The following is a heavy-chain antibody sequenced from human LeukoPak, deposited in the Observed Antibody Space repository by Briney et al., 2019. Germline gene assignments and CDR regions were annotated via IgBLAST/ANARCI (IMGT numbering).Heavy chain of an antibody. CDR1: GFTVSSTY. CDR3: ARGAGNRVAAYAF. D-gene: IGHD6-25*01. V-gene: IGHV3-53*01. CDR2: IYSAGTP. J-gene: IGHJ4*02. Sequence: GGSLRLSCAASGFTVSSTYMSWVRQAPGKGLEWVSVIYSAGTPYYADSVNGRFTISRDTSKNTLYLQMNSLRADDTAMYYCARGAGNRVAAYAFWGEGTLVTVSS.